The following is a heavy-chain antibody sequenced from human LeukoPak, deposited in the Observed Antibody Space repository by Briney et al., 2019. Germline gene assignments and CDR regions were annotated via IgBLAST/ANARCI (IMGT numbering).Heavy chain of an antibody. CDR2: ISSSSSYI. Sequence: PGGSLRLSCAASGFTSSSYSMNWVRQAPGNWLEWVSSISSSSSYIYYADSVKGRFTISRDNAKNSLYLQMNSLRAEDTAVYYCARGRLDAFDIWGQGTMVTVSS. V-gene: IGHV3-21*01. CDR3: ARGRLDAFDI. CDR1: GFTSSSYS. J-gene: IGHJ3*02.